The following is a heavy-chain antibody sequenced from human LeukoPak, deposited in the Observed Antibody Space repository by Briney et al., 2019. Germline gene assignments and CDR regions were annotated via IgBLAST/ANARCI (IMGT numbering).Heavy chain of an antibody. V-gene: IGHV3-11*04. J-gene: IGHJ5*02. D-gene: IGHD2-15*01. CDR2: ISSSGSTI. Sequence: GGSLRLSCAASGFTFSDYYMSWIRQAPGKGLEWVSYISSSGSTIYYADSVKGRFTISRDNAKNSLYLQMNSLRAEDTAVYYCARDNCGGSCFWFDPWGQGTLVTVSS. CDR1: GFTFSDYY. CDR3: ARDNCGGSCFWFDP.